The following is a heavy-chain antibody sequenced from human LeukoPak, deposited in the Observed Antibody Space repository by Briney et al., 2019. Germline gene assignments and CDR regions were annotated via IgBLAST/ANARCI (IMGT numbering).Heavy chain of an antibody. D-gene: IGHD3-9*01. Sequence: GGSLRLSCLVSGFSVSSNYISWVRQAPGKGLEWVSVIYDGGGTYYADSVKGRFTISRDNSKNTVYFQMNSLRAEDTAVYYCASSPIFSPSYDFDYWGQGTLVTVSS. J-gene: IGHJ4*01. V-gene: IGHV3-66*01. CDR1: GFSVSSNY. CDR3: ASSPIFSPSYDFDY. CDR2: IYDGGGT.